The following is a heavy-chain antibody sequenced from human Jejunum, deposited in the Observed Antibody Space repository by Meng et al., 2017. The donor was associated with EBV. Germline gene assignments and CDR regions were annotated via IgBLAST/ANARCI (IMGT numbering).Heavy chain of an antibody. J-gene: IGHJ4*02. V-gene: IGHV1-69*06. Sequence: VQLVECGAEVKKPGSSVKVSCKASGGTFSSYVINWVRQAPGQGLEWMGGIIPIFGRTNYALEFQDRVTITADKFTSTVYMEMSSLKSEDTAVYYCARDQGRDYDSSTYYTHWGRGTLVTVSS. D-gene: IGHD3-22*01. CDR2: IIPIFGRT. CDR1: GGTFSSYV. CDR3: ARDQGRDYDSSTYYTH.